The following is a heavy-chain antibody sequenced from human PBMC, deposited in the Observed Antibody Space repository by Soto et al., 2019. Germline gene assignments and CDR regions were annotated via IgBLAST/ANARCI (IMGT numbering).Heavy chain of an antibody. J-gene: IGHJ4*02. D-gene: IGHD6-19*01. Sequence: SLSGSFSACRFLFSSCAMVCVRQAPGKGLEWVSVISGNGADKSYADSVRRRFTISRDNSKDTLFLQMTSLRADDTAVYYSGKERRGRGWFVSSYWGQCILVTVSS. V-gene: IGHV3-23*01. CDR1: RFLFSSCA. CDR3: GKERRGRGWFVSSY. CDR2: ISGNGADK.